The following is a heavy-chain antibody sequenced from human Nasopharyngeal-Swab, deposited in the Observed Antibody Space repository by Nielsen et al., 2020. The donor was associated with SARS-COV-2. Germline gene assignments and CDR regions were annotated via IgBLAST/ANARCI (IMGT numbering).Heavy chain of an antibody. V-gene: IGHV3-7*01. CDR2: IRQDGGEI. CDR3: ARDRWFGEFLSFDY. J-gene: IGHJ4*02. D-gene: IGHD3-10*01. Sequence: VRQAPGKGLEWVANIRQDGGEIYYVDSVKGRFTISRDNAKNSLYLQMNSLRAEDTAVYYCARDRWFGEFLSFDYWGQGTLVTVSS.